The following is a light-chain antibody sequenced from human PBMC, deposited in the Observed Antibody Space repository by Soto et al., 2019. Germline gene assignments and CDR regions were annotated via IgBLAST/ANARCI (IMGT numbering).Light chain of an antibody. CDR1: QGISTY. Sequence: AIRMTQSPSSFSASTGDRVTITCRASQGISTYLACYQQKPGKAPKLLIYSSSTLQSGVPSKFSGSGSATDFTLTISCLQSEDFATYYCQQYCSYPHTFGQGTKLEIK. J-gene: IGKJ2*01. CDR2: SSS. V-gene: IGKV1-8*01. CDR3: QQYCSYPHT.